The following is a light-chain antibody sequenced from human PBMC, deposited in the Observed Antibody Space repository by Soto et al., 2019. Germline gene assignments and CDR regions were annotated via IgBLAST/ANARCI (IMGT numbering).Light chain of an antibody. Sequence: DIQMTQSPPSLSASVGDRLTITCTASQDISNYLNWYQQKPGKAPRLLIYDASVLETGVPSTFSGSGSGTDFTLTISCLQSEDFATYYCQQYYSYPRTFGQGTKVDIK. CDR2: DAS. V-gene: IGKV1-33*01. CDR3: QQYYSYPRT. CDR1: QDISNY. J-gene: IGKJ1*01.